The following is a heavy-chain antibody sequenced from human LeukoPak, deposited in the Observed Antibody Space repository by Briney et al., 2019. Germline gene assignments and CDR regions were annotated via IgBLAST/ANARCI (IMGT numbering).Heavy chain of an antibody. CDR2: INHSGST. CDR1: GGSFSGYY. D-gene: IGHD3-22*01. Sequence: PSETLSLTCAVYGGSFSGYYWSWIRQPPGKGLEWIGEINHSGSTNYNPSLKSRVTISVDTSKNQLSLKLSSVTAADTAVYYCARYDSSGTRGYWGQGTLVTVSS. V-gene: IGHV4-34*01. J-gene: IGHJ4*02. CDR3: ARYDSSGTRGY.